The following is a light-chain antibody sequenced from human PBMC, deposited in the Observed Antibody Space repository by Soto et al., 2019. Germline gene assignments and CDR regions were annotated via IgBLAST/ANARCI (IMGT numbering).Light chain of an antibody. CDR3: QQFYSIPYN. CDR2: WAS. CDR1: QSGLSSSNNKNY. Sequence: DIVMTQSPDALAVSLGERATINCKSSQSGLSSSNNKNYLTWYQQKAGQPPKLLIYWASTRDSGVPDRFSGSGSGTDFTLTISSLQAEDVAMYYCQQFYSIPYNFGQGTKLEI. J-gene: IGKJ2*01. V-gene: IGKV4-1*01.